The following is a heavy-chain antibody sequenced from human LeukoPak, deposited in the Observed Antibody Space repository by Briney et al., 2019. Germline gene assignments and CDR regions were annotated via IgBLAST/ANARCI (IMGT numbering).Heavy chain of an antibody. Sequence: SVKVSCYASGYTFTSYGFSWVRQAPGQGLEWMGRIIPILGIANYAQKFQGRVTITADKSTSTAYMELSSLRSEDTAVYYCARDIQPRTYGDYGADYWGQGTLVTVSS. CDR1: GYTFTSYG. V-gene: IGHV1-69*04. CDR2: IIPILGIA. J-gene: IGHJ4*02. CDR3: ARDIQPRTYGDYGADY. D-gene: IGHD4-17*01.